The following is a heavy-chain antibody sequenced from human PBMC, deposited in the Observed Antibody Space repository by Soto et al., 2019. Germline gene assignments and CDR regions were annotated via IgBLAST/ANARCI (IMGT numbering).Heavy chain of an antibody. V-gene: IGHV3-23*01. D-gene: IGHD1-20*01. CDR2: VSGSGGST. Sequence: EVQLLESGGGLVQPGGSLRLSCAASGFTFSSYTMSWVRQPPGKGLEWISAVSGSGGSTYYADSVKGRFTISRDNSKDTLYVQMNNLRAGDTAVYYCAKPPDYNWNDYWGQGTLVTVSS. J-gene: IGHJ4*02. CDR1: GFTFSSYT. CDR3: AKPPDYNWNDY.